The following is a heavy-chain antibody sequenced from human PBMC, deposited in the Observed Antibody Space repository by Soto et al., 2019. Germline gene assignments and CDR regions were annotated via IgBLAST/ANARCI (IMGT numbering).Heavy chain of an antibody. V-gene: IGHV4-39*01. J-gene: IGHJ4*02. CDR2: IYYSGST. D-gene: IGHD3-22*01. CDR3: ASYYYDSSGYYSGFDY. CDR1: GGSISSSSYY. Sequence: QLQLQESGPGLVKPSETLSLTCTVSGGSISSSSYYWGWIRQPPGKGLEWIGSIYYSGSTYYNPSLKSRFTISVDTSKNQFSLKLSSVTAADTAVYYCASYYYDSSGYYSGFDYWGQGTLVTVSS.